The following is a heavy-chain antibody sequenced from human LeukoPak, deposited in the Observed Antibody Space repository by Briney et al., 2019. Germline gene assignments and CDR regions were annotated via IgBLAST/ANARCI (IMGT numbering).Heavy chain of an antibody. CDR3: AREESDWSSLGYYYHYMDV. J-gene: IGHJ6*03. CDR2: ISTSGST. V-gene: IGHV4-61*02. Sequence: SETLSLTCTVSGGSINSGTYYWTWLRQPAGKGLEWIGRISTSGSTNYKPSLKSRVTISVDAPKNQFSLKLGSVTAADTAMYYCAREESDWSSLGYYYHYMDVWGKGTTVAISS. CDR1: GGSINSGTYY. D-gene: IGHD3-9*01.